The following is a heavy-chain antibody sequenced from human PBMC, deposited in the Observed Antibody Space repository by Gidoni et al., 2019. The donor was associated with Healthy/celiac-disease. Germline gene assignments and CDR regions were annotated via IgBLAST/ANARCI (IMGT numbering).Heavy chain of an antibody. CDR3: ARVAAAGDDY. D-gene: IGHD6-13*01. J-gene: IGHJ4*02. CDR2: IYYSGST. Sequence: QLQLQESGPGLVQPSETLSLTCPVSGGSISSSSYYWGWIRQPPGKGLEWIGSIYYSGSTYYNPSLKSRVTISVDTSKNQFSLKLSSVTAADTAVYYCARVAAAGDDYWGQGTLVTVSS. CDR1: GGSISSSSYY. V-gene: IGHV4-39*01.